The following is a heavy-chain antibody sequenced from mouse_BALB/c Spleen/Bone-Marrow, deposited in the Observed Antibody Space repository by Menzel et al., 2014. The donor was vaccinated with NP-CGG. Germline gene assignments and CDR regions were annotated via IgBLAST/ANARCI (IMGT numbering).Heavy chain of an antibody. Sequence: EVKLVESGGGLVKPGGSLKLSCAASGFTFSSYAMSWVRQTPEKRLEWVATISSGGSYTYYPDSVKGRFTISRDNAKNTVYLQMSSLRSEDTTMYYCARQLLRYYFDYWDQGTTLTVSS. CDR1: GFTFSSYA. CDR2: ISSGGSYT. J-gene: IGHJ2*01. D-gene: IGHD1-1*01. CDR3: ARQLLRYYFDY. V-gene: IGHV5-9-3*01.